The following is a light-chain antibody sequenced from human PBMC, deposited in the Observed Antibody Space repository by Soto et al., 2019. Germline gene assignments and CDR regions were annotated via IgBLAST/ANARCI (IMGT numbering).Light chain of an antibody. CDR2: EVS. CDR3: SSFTTSSSLVV. Sequence: QSALTQPASVSGSPGQSITNSCTGTSSDIGGYNFVSWYQQHPGRAPKLIIYEVSNRPSGVSDRFSGSKSGNTASLTISGLQTEDEADYYCSSFTTSSSLVVFGGGTKLTVL. J-gene: IGLJ2*01. V-gene: IGLV2-14*03. CDR1: SSDIGGYNF.